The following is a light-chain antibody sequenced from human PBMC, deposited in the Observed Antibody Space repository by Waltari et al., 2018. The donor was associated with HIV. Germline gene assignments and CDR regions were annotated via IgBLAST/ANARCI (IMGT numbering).Light chain of an antibody. CDR2: GAS. J-gene: IGKJ1*01. Sequence: ELVMTQSPGTLSVSPGERATLSCRASQSVSSKLAWYQQKPGQAPRLLIYGASTRATGIPGRFSGSGSGTEFTLTISSLQSEDSAVYYCQQYNNWPPWTFGQGTKVEIK. V-gene: IGKV3-15*01. CDR3: QQYNNWPPWT. CDR1: QSVSSK.